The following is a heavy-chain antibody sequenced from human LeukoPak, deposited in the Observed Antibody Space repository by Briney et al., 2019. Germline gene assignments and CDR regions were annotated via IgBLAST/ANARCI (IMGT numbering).Heavy chain of an antibody. CDR2: ISSSSSTI. CDR1: GFTFSSYS. D-gene: IGHD3-22*01. V-gene: IGHV3-48*02. CDR3: ARGRRYYDSSGPTGVYYFDY. Sequence: GGSLRLSCAASGFTFSSYSMNWVRQAPGKGLEWVSYISSSSSTIYYADSVKGRFTISRDNAKNSLYLQTNSLRDEDTAVYYCARGRRYYDSSGPTGVYYFDYWGQGTLVTVSS. J-gene: IGHJ4*02.